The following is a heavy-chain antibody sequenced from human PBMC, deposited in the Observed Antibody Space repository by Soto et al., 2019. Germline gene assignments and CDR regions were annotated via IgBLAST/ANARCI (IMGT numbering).Heavy chain of an antibody. CDR1: GGTFSSYA. CDR3: VFGVVIKGGRWFDP. J-gene: IGHJ5*02. V-gene: IGHV1-69*13. Sequence: ASVKVSCKASGGTFSSYAISWVRQAPGQGLEWMGGIIPIFGTANYAQKFQGRVTITADESTSTAYMELSSLRSEDTAVYYCVFGVVIKGGRWFDPWGQGTLVTVSS. CDR2: IIPIFGTA. D-gene: IGHD3-3*01.